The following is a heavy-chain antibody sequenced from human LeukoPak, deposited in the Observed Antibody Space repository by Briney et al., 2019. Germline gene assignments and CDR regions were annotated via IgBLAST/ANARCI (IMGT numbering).Heavy chain of an antibody. Sequence: GGSLRLSCAASGFSFSTSPMSWLRQPPGKGLEWVSAMNNGPGATFYRDSVRGRFTISRDDSKSTLYLQMNSLRAEDTGTYYCAKTHYDLLDVWGQGTTVTVSS. CDR2: MNNGPGAT. J-gene: IGHJ6*02. CDR1: GFSFSTSP. V-gene: IGHV3-23*01. CDR3: AKTHYDLLDV. D-gene: IGHD5-12*01.